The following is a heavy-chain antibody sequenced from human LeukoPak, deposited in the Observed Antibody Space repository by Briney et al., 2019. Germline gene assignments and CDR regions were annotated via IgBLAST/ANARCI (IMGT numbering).Heavy chain of an antibody. CDR1: GGSISSHY. CDR3: ARGELYNWFDP. CDR2: IYYSGST. Sequence: PSETLSLTCTVSGGSISSHYWSWIRQPPGKGPEWIGYIYYSGSTNYNPSLKSRVTISVDTSKNQFSLKLSSVTAADTAVYYCARGELYNWFDPWGQGTLVTVSS. J-gene: IGHJ5*02. V-gene: IGHV4-59*11. D-gene: IGHD1-7*01.